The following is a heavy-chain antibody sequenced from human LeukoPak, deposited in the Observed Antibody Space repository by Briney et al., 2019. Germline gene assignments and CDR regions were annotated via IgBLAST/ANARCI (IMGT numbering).Heavy chain of an antibody. CDR1: GYTFTSYG. CDR3: ARDPTPFWSGYRDYYYYMDV. Sequence: VASVKDSCKASGYTFTSYGISWVRQAPGQGLEWMGWINPNSGGTNYAQKFQGRVTMTRDTSISTAYMELSRLRSDDTAVYYCARDPTPFWSGYRDYYYYMDVWGKGTTVTVSS. V-gene: IGHV1-2*02. CDR2: INPNSGGT. J-gene: IGHJ6*03. D-gene: IGHD3-3*01.